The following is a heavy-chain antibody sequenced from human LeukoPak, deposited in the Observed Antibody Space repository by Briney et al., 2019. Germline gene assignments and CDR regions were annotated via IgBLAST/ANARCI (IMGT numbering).Heavy chain of an antibody. Sequence: PGGSLRLSCAASGFTFSSYAMHWVRQAPGKGLEWVAVIWHDGSRTHYADSLKGRFTISRDNSKDTTFLQMNSLTVEDTATYYCAGAISKGAGIDSWGQGTRVTVSS. J-gene: IGHJ4*02. CDR3: AGAISKGAGIDS. V-gene: IGHV3-30*04. D-gene: IGHD1-26*01. CDR2: IWHDGSRT. CDR1: GFTFSSYA.